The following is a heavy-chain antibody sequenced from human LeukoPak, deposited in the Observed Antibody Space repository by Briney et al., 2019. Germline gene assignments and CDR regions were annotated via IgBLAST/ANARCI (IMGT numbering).Heavy chain of an antibody. CDR1: GYSISSGYY. V-gene: IGHV4-38-2*02. J-gene: IGHJ4*02. D-gene: IGHD3-10*01. Sequence: SETLSLTCTVSGYSISSGYYWGWIRQPPGKGLEWIGSIYHSGGTYYNPSLKSRVTISVDTSKNQFSLKLSSVTAADTAVYYCASTYSSSSDIWFGELMTGHCWGQGTLVTVSS. CDR2: IYHSGGT. CDR3: ASTYSSSSDIWFGELMTGHC.